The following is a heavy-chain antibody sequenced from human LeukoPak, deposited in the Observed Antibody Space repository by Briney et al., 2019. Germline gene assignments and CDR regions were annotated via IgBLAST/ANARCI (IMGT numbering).Heavy chain of an antibody. J-gene: IGHJ4*02. V-gene: IGHV3-30*02. CDR3: AKGSYFL. Sequence: GGSLRLSCAASGFFFSDSGMHWVRQAPGKGLEWVAFIRYDGSEKYYADSVEGRFTISRDNSKNNLYLQMNSLKTEDTAVYYCAKGSYFLGGQGTLVTVSS. CDR2: IRYDGSEK. D-gene: IGHD1-26*01. CDR1: GFFFSDSG.